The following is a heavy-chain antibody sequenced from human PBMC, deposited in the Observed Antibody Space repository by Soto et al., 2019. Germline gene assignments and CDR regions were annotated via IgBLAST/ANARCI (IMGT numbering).Heavy chain of an antibody. CDR1: GFTFDDYA. V-gene: IGHV3-9*01. CDR3: AKGYNLVGVTNDYSAAFDI. D-gene: IGHD5-12*01. Sequence: EVQLVESGGGLVQPGRSLRLSCAASGFTFDDYAMHWVRQVPGKGLEWVSGISWNSGDIGYADSVKGRFTISRDNAKNSLYLHMNSLRAEDTAFYYCAKGYNLVGVTNDYSAAFDIWGQVTMVTVSS. J-gene: IGHJ3*02. CDR2: ISWNSGDI.